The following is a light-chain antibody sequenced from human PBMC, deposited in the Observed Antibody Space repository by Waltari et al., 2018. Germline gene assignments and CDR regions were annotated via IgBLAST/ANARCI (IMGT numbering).Light chain of an antibody. CDR1: QSLLHSNGNTY. CDR3: MQALQTPRT. CDR2: LGS. Sequence: DIVMTQSPLSLPVTPGEPASISCRSSQSLLHSNGNTYLAWYLQKPGQPPQLLIYLGSNRASGVPDRFSGSGSGTDFTQKINRVEAEDVGIYFCMQALQTPRTFAQGTKVEIK. J-gene: IGKJ1*01. V-gene: IGKV2-28*01.